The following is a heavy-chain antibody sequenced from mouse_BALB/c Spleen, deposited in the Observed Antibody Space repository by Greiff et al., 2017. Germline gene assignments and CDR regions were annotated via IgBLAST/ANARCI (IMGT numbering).Heavy chain of an antibody. Sequence: QVQLQQSGAELVRPGASVKLSCKASGYTFTSYWINWVKQRPGQGLEWIGNIYPSDSYTNYNQKFKDKATLTVDKSSSTAYMQLSSPTSEDSAVYYCTKHRYDAMDYWGQGTSVTVSS. CDR1: GYTFTSYW. V-gene: IGHV1-69*02. J-gene: IGHJ4*01. D-gene: IGHD2-14*01. CDR2: IYPSDSYT. CDR3: TKHRYDAMDY.